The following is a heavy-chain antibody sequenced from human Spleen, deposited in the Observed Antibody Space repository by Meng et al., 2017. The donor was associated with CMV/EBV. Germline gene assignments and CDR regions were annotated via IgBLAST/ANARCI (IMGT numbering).Heavy chain of an antibody. CDR3: ASDYSNYGFEDY. J-gene: IGHJ4*02. Sequence: GESLKISCAASGFTFSNYWMHWVRQAPGKGLAWVSRIKHDGSQTVFADSVKGRFTISGDNSKNALYLQMSSLRVEDTAVYYCASDYSNYGFEDYWGQGTLVTVSS. CDR1: GFTFSNYW. CDR2: IKHDGSQT. D-gene: IGHD4-11*01. V-gene: IGHV3-74*01.